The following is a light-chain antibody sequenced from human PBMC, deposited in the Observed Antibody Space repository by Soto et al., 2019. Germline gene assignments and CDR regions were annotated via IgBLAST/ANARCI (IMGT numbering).Light chain of an antibody. V-gene: IGKV1-27*01. J-gene: IGKJ3*01. Sequence: IRMTQSPSSLSASVGDRVTITCRASQGINNFLAWYQQKPGQVPKVLIYATSTLHSGVPSRFSGSGSGTDFTLTITSLQPEDVATYYCQNYNSASETFGPGTKVDIK. CDR3: QNYNSASET. CDR2: ATS. CDR1: QGINNF.